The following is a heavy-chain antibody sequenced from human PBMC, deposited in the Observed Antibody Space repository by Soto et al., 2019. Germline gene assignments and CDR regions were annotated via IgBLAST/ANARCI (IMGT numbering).Heavy chain of an antibody. CDR3: ARAGKYYDILTGHRTAYYYYGMDV. D-gene: IGHD3-9*01. Sequence: SETLSLTCAVYGGSFSGYYWSWIRQPPGKGLEWIGEINHSGSTNYNPSLKSRVTISVDTSKNQFSLKLSSVTAADTAVYYCARAGKYYDILTGHRTAYYYYGMDVWGQGTTVT. CDR2: INHSGST. V-gene: IGHV4-34*01. J-gene: IGHJ6*02. CDR1: GGSFSGYY.